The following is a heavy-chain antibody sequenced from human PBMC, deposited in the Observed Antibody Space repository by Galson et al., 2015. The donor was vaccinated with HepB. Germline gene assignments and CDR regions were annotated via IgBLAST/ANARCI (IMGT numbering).Heavy chain of an antibody. CDR3: AWTLTYYYDSSGYYWYFQH. CDR1: GFTFSDYY. CDR2: ISSSSSYT. V-gene: IGHV3-11*06. D-gene: IGHD3-22*01. Sequence: SLRLSCAASGFTFSDYYMSWIRQAPGKGLEWVSYISSSSSYTNYADSVKGRFTISRDNAKNSLYLQMNSLRAEDTAVYYCAWTLTYYYDSSGYYWYFQHWGQGTLVTVSS. J-gene: IGHJ1*01.